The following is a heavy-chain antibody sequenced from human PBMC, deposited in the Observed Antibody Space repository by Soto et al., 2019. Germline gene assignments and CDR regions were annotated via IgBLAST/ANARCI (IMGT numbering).Heavy chain of an antibody. V-gene: IGHV4-4*02. Sequence: QVQLQESGPGLVKPSGTLSLTCAVSGGSISSSNWWSWVRQPPGKGLEWIGEIYHSGSTNYNPSLKXRXTXXVAKSKNTFSLKLSSVPAADTAVYYCARLYMVRGVMDWFDPWGQGTLVTVSS. CDR2: IYHSGST. D-gene: IGHD3-10*01. CDR3: ARLYMVRGVMDWFDP. CDR1: GGSISSSNW. J-gene: IGHJ5*02.